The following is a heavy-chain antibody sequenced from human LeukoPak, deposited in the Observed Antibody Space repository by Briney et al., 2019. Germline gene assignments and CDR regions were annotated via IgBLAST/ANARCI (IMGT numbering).Heavy chain of an antibody. CDR3: ATVLRFRELSFA. CDR2: FDPEDGET. D-gene: IGHD3-16*02. Sequence: ASVKVSCKVSGCTLTELSMHWVRQAPGKGLEWMGGFDPEDGETIYAQKFQGRVTMTEDTSTDTAYMELSSLRSEDTAVYYCATVLRFRELSFAWGQGTLVTVSS. CDR1: GCTLTELS. V-gene: IGHV1-24*01. J-gene: IGHJ5*02.